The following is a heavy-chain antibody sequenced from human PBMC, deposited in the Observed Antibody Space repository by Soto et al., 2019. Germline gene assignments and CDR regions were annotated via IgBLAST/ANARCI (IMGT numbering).Heavy chain of an antibody. CDR2: IIPIFGTA. D-gene: IGHD2-2*01. Sequence: GASVKVSCKASGGTFSSYAISWVRQAPGQGLEWMGGIIPIFGTANYAQKFQGRVTITADESTSTAYMELSSLRSEDTAVYYCAGLAGRYCSSTSCYSGFDYWGQGTLVTVSS. J-gene: IGHJ4*02. CDR3: AGLAGRYCSSTSCYSGFDY. CDR1: GGTFSSYA. V-gene: IGHV1-69*13.